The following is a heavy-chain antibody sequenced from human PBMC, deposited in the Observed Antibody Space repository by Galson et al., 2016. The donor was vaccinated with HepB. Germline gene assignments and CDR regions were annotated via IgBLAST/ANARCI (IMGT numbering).Heavy chain of an antibody. CDR1: GGSFSSYA. V-gene: IGHV1-69*13. Sequence: SVKVSCKASGGSFSSYAINWVRQAPGQGLEWMGGITPIFGTANYAPKFQGRVTITADESTTTASMGLSSLTSEDTAVYYCARGGMWTDRFYYYGMDVWGQGTTVTVSS. CDR3: ARGGMWTDRFYYYGMDV. J-gene: IGHJ6*02. CDR2: ITPIFGTA. D-gene: IGHD3-16*02.